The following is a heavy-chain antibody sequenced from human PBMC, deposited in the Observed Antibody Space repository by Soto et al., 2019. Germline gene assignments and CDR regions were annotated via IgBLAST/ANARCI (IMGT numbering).Heavy chain of an antibody. Sequence: GGSLRLSCAASGFTFSSYSMNWVRQAPGKGLEWVSYISSSSSTIYYADSVKGRFTISRDNAKNSLYLQMNSLRAEDTAVYYCARDGIGNYVSGYYYYMDVWGKGTTVTVSS. J-gene: IGHJ6*03. CDR2: ISSSSSTI. CDR1: GFTFSSYS. CDR3: ARDGIGNYVSGYYYYMDV. V-gene: IGHV3-48*01. D-gene: IGHD4-4*01.